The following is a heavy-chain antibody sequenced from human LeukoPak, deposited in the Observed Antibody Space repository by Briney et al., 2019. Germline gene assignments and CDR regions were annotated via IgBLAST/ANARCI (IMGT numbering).Heavy chain of an antibody. CDR1: GGTFSSYA. CDR2: IIPILGIA. CDR3: ARVSMVRGVTTNWFDP. D-gene: IGHD3-10*01. Sequence: SVKVSCKASGGTFSSYAISWVRQAPGQGLEWMGRIIPILGIANYAQKFQGRVTITADKSTSTAYMELSSLRSEDTAVYYCARVSMVRGVTTNWFDPWGQGTLVTVSS. J-gene: IGHJ5*02. V-gene: IGHV1-69*04.